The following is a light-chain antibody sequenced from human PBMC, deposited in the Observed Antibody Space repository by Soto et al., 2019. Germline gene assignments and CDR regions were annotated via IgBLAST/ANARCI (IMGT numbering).Light chain of an antibody. CDR2: AVS. J-gene: IGLJ3*02. CDR3: SSSASSSTVV. V-gene: IGLV2-14*01. Sequence: QSALTQPASVSGSPGQSITISCTGTSSDVGGYNFVSWYQQHPGKAPKLMIYAVSNRPSGVSNRFSGSKSGNTASLTISGLQAEDEADYYCSSSASSSTVVFGGGAKLTVL. CDR1: SSDVGGYNF.